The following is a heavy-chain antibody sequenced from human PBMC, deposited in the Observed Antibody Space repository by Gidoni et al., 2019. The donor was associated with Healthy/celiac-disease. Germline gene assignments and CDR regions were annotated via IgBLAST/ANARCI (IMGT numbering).Heavy chain of an antibody. Sequence: QVQLVESGGGVVQPGRSLRLSFSASGFTFSRSAMHWVRQAPGKGLELVAVISYDGSNKYYADSVKGRFTISRDNSKNTLYLQMNSLRAEDTAVYYCARDGVLLWFGDPYYYYGMDVWGQGTTVTVSS. CDR1: GFTFSRSA. D-gene: IGHD3-10*01. CDR2: ISYDGSNK. J-gene: IGHJ6*02. CDR3: ARDGVLLWFGDPYYYYGMDV. V-gene: IGHV3-30-3*01.